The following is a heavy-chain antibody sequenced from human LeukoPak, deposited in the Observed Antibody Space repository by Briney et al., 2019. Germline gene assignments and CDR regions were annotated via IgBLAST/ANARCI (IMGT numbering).Heavy chain of an antibody. CDR3: ARVGVGMYHFDH. V-gene: IGHV3-7*01. D-gene: IGHD2-2*01. CDR1: GFTFSNYW. Sequence: GGSLRLSCAASGFTFSNYWMTWVRQAPGKGLEWVANIKPDGSAQYYADSVRGRFTISRDNSRNTLYLQMSSLRAEDTAVYYCARVGVGMYHFDHWGQGTLVTVSS. CDR2: IKPDGSAQ. J-gene: IGHJ4*02.